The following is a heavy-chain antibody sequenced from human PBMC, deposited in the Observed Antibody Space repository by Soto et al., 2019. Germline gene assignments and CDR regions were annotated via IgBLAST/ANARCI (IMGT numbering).Heavy chain of an antibody. CDR1: GYPVTAYY. D-gene: IGHD3-3*01. J-gene: IGHJ3*02. Sequence: QLHLVQSGAVVKKPGASVTVSCSASGYPVTAYYMHWVRQAPGRGLEWMGGINPATGAAKYTQTFEGGDTMTRDTSTSTVFMELGGLTSEDTAVFYCARGGGVGVAGSAAFDMWGQGTLVTVSS. CDR3: ARGGGVGVAGSAAFDM. CDR2: INPATGAA. V-gene: IGHV1-2*02.